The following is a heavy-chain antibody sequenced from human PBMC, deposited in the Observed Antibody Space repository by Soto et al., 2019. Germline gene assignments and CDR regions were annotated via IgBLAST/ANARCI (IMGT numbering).Heavy chain of an antibody. CDR2: IYYSGST. CDR1: GGSISSSSYY. D-gene: IGHD3-10*01. CDR3: ASLDQYGWFDP. V-gene: IGHV4-39*01. J-gene: IGHJ5*02. Sequence: SETLSLTCTVSGGSISSSSYYWGWIRQPPGKGLEWIGSIYYSGSTYYNPSLKSRVTISVDTSKNQFSLKLSSVTAADTAVYYCASLDQYGWFDPWGQGTLVTVSS.